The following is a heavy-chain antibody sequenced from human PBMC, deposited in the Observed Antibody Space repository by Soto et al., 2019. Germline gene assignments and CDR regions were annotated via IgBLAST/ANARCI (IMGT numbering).Heavy chain of an antibody. CDR3: AKAVKFPGHRNPDDY. Sequence: EVQLLESGGGLVQPGGSLRLSCAASGFTFSSYAMSLVRQAPGKGLEWVSAISGSGGSTYYADSVKGRFTISRDNSKNTLYLQMNSLRAEDTAVYYCAKAVKFPGHRNPDDYWGQGTLVTVSS. D-gene: IGHD3-10*01. V-gene: IGHV3-23*01. CDR2: ISGSGGST. J-gene: IGHJ4*02. CDR1: GFTFSSYA.